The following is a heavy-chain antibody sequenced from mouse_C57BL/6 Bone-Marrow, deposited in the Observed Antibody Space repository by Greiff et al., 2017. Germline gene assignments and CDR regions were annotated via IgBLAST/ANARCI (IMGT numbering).Heavy chain of an antibody. V-gene: IGHV1-15*01. J-gene: IGHJ2*01. Sequence: VKLQESGAELVRPGASVTLSCKASGYTFTDYEMHWVKQTPVHGLEWIGAIDPETGGTAYNQKFKGKAILTADKSSSTAYMELRSLTSEDSAVYYCTRGGGSSIDYWGQGTTRTVSS. CDR1: GYTFTDYE. D-gene: IGHD1-1*01. CDR3: TRGGGSSIDY. CDR2: IDPETGGT.